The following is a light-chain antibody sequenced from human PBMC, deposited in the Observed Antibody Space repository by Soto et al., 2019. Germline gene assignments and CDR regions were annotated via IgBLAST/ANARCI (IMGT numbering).Light chain of an antibody. CDR1: SSDVGGYNY. J-gene: IGLJ2*01. CDR3: SSYARSTSVV. V-gene: IGLV2-8*01. Sequence: QSALTQPPSASGSPGQSVTISCTGTSSDVGGYNYVSWYQQHSGKAPKLMIYEVSKRPSGVPDRFSGSKSGNTASLTVSGLQPEDEANYYCSSYARSTSVVFGGGTKLTVL. CDR2: EVS.